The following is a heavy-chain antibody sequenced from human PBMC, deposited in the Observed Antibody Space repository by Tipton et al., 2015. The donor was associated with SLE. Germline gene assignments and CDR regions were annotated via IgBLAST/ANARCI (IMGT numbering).Heavy chain of an antibody. CDR1: GYSISSGYY. CDR2: IYHSGST. D-gene: IGHD3-10*01. Sequence: LRLSCTVSGYSISSGYYWGWIRQPPGKGLEWIGSIYHSGSTYYNPSLKSRVTISVDTSKNQFPLKLSSVTAADTAVYYCARVGRFGEFPLVYFDLWGRGTLVTVSS. CDR3: ARVGRFGEFPLVYFDL. J-gene: IGHJ2*01. V-gene: IGHV4-38-2*02.